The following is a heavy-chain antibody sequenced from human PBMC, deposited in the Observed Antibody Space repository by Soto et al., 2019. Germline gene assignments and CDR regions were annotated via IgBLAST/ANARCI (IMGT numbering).Heavy chain of an antibody. Sequence: SETLSLTCTVSGGSISSGGYYWSWIRQHPGKGLEWIGYIYYSGSTYYNPSLKSRVTISVDTSKNQFSLKLSSVTAADTAVYYCARCTLELREGWFDPWGQGTLVTVSS. CDR2: IYYSGST. J-gene: IGHJ5*02. D-gene: IGHD1-7*01. CDR3: ARCTLELREGWFDP. V-gene: IGHV4-31*03. CDR1: GGSISSGGYY.